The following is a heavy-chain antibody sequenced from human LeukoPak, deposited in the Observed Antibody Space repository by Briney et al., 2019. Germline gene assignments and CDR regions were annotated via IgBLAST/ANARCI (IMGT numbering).Heavy chain of an antibody. CDR2: IYTSGST. D-gene: IGHD6-6*01. CDR3: AREANPPGSFFDY. CDR1: GGSISSGSYY. J-gene: IGHJ4*02. V-gene: IGHV4-61*02. Sequence: SQTLSLTCTVSGGSISSGSYYWNWIRQPAGKGLEWIGRIYTSGSTNYNPSLKSRVTISVDTSKNQFSLKLSSVTAADTAVYYCAREANPPGSFFDYWGQGTLVPVSS.